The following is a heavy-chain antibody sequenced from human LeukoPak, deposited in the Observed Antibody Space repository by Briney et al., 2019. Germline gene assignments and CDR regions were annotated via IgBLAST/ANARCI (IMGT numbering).Heavy chain of an antibody. V-gene: IGHV3-53*01. CDR3: ARGPTTVINYFDC. Sequence: GGSLRLSCAGSGFTVSSNYMNWVRQAPRKGLEWVSVIYSGGSTYYADSVKGRFTISRDNSKNTLYLQMNSLRAEDTAVYYCARGPTTVINYFDCWGQGTLVTVSS. CDR1: GFTVSSNY. D-gene: IGHD4-17*01. CDR2: IYSGGST. J-gene: IGHJ4*02.